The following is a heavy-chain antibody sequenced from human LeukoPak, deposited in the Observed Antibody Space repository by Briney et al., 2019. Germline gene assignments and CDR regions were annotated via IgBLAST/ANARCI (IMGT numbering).Heavy chain of an antibody. V-gene: IGHV4-34*01. J-gene: IGHJ6*04. CDR3: ARGLYYYGSGSYYSPPWYYYGMDV. CDR2: INHSGST. CDR1: GGSFSGYY. Sequence: SETLSLTCAVYGGSFSGYYWSWIRQPPGKGLEWIGEINHSGSTNYNPSLKSRVTISVDTSKNQFSLKLSSVTAADTAVYYCARGLYYYGSGSYYSPPWYYYGMDVWGKGTTVTVSS. D-gene: IGHD3-10*01.